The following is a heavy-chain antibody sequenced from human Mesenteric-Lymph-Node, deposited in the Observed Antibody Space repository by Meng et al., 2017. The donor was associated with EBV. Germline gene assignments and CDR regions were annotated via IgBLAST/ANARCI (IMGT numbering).Heavy chain of an antibody. D-gene: IGHD5-12*01. Sequence: QVQLQGPGPGLVKPSQTLSLTCAVSGGSISSGGSWIRQPPGKGLEWIGYIYYNGITYYNPSLKSRVTISIDTSRNQFSLKLSSVTAADTGVYYCARTGYTGYRDDSWGQGTLVTVSS. CDR1: GGSISSGG. CDR2: IYYNGIT. J-gene: IGHJ4*02. CDR3: ARTGYTGYRDDS. V-gene: IGHV4-30-4*01.